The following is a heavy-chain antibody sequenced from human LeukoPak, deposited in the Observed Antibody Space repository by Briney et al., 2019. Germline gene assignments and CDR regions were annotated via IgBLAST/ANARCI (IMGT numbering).Heavy chain of an antibody. J-gene: IGHJ4*02. D-gene: IGHD3-22*01. Sequence: GAXXKISCKGSGYSFTSYWIGWVRRMPGKGVEWMGIIYSGDCDTRYSASFQGQVSISADKSISTAYLQWSSLKASDTAMYYCARHQGYYYDSSGYYFDYWGQGTLVTVSS. CDR3: ARHQGYYYDSSGYYFDY. CDR2: IYSGDCDT. V-gene: IGHV5-51*01. CDR1: GYSFTSYW.